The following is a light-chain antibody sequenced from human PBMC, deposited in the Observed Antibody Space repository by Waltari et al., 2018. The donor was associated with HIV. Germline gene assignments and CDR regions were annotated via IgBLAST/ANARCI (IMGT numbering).Light chain of an antibody. CDR2: SNN. Sequence: QYVLTQPPSASGTPGQRVTISCSGSRSNIGSNTVSWYQQLPGTAPKLFIYSNNQRPSGVPDRFSGSKSGTSASLAISGLQSEDEADYYCAAWDDSLNGWVFGGGTKLTVV. CDR3: AAWDDSLNGWV. J-gene: IGLJ3*02. V-gene: IGLV1-44*01. CDR1: RSNIGSNT.